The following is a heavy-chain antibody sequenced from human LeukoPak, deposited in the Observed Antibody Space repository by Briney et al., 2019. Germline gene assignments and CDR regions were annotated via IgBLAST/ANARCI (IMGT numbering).Heavy chain of an antibody. CDR1: GFTFSSYA. J-gene: IGHJ4*02. Sequence: GGSLRLSCAASGFTFSSYAMSWVRQAPGKGLVWVSRLNRDGSTTNYADSVKGRFTISRDNAKNAVYLQVNSLRAEDTAVYYFARGASYLDSGGYLIAFWGQGTLVTVSS. CDR3: ARGASYLDSGGYLIAF. CDR2: LNRDGSTT. V-gene: IGHV3-74*01. D-gene: IGHD1-26*01.